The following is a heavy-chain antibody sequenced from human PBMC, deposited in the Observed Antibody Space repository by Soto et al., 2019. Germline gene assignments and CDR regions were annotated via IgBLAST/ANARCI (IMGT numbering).Heavy chain of an antibody. CDR2: IKQDESEK. V-gene: IGHV3-7*01. CDR1: GFSFSSYW. D-gene: IGHD5-12*01. J-gene: IGHJ1*01. CDR3: VRDVGFDYLN. Sequence: EVQLVESGGGLVQPGGSLRISCKGSGFSFSSYWMSWVRQAPGKGLEWVASIKQDESEKYYVDSVKGRFTISRDNVEDSVFLHMNSLSAEDTAVYFCVRDVGFDYLNWGQGTLVPVSS.